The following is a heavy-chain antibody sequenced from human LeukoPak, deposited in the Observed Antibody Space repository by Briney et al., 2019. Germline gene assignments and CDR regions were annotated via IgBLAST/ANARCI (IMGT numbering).Heavy chain of an antibody. V-gene: IGHV3-23*01. CDR2: ISGSGGST. J-gene: IGHJ4*02. Sequence: PGGSLRLSCAASGFTFNTYVMTWVRQAPGKGLEWVSGISGSGGSTYYADPVKGRFTISRDNSKNTVYLQMNSLRAEDTAIYYCAKDGPDPYYIDYWGQGTLVTVSS. CDR1: GFTFNTYV. CDR3: AKDGPDPYYIDY.